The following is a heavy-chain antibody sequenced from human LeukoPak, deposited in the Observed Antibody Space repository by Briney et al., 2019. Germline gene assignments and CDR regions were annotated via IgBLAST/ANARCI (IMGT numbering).Heavy chain of an antibody. CDR1: GFISSDSW. V-gene: IGHV3-74*01. D-gene: IGHD3-16*01. Sequence: GGSLRLSCAASGFISSDSWIHWVRQGPGGGLVWVSRLNPDETITNYADSGKGRFTISRDNAKNSVYLQMNSLRIHGTAVYYRVRNLGGPPDWWGRGTLVPVPP. CDR3: VRNLGGPPDW. J-gene: IGHJ4*02. CDR2: LNPDETIT.